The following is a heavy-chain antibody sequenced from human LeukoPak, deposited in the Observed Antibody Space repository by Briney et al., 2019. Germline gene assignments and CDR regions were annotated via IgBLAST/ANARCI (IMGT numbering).Heavy chain of an antibody. J-gene: IGHJ5*02. CDR3: ARNRLVTGKVDTAISNWFDP. CDR2: ISAYNGNT. Sequence: PWASVKVSCKASGYTFTSYGISWVRQAPGQGLEWMGWISAYNGNTNYAQKLQGRVTMTTDTSTSTAYMELRSLRSDDTAVYYCARNRLVTGKVDTAISNWFDPWGQGTLVTVSS. V-gene: IGHV1-18*01. CDR1: GYTFTSYG. D-gene: IGHD5-18*01.